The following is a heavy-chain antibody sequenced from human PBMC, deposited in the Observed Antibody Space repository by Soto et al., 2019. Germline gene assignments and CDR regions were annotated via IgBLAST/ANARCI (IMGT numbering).Heavy chain of an antibody. CDR1: GFTFSSYA. J-gene: IGHJ3*02. CDR3: VKDRRYYDSSGYYYHAFDI. D-gene: IGHD3-22*01. CDR2: ISSNGGST. Sequence: GGSLRLSCSASGFTFSSYAMHWVRQAPGKGLEYVSAISSNGGSTYYADSVKGRSTISRDNSKNTLYLQMSSLRAEDTAVYYCVKDRRYYDSSGYYYHAFDIWGQGTMVTVSS. V-gene: IGHV3-64D*06.